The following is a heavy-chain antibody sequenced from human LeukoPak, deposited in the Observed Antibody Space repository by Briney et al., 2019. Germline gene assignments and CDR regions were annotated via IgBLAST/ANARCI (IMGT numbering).Heavy chain of an antibody. CDR3: DGGRFDHYYYYYMDV. CDR2: IYYSGST. D-gene: IGHD4-23*01. J-gene: IGHJ6*03. Sequence: PSETLSLTCTVSGYSISSSSYYWGWIRQPPGKGLEWIGSIYYSGSTYYNPSLKSRVTISVDTSKNQFSLKLSSVTAADTAVYYCDGGRFDHYYYYYMDVWGKGTTVTVSS. V-gene: IGHV4-39*07. CDR1: GYSISSSSYY.